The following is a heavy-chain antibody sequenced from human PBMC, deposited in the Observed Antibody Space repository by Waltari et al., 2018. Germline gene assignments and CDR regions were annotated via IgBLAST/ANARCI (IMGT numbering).Heavy chain of an antibody. D-gene: IGHD5-12*01. CDR3: ARGLQWLQFEY. CDR2: INHSGST. Sequence: QVQLQQWGAGLLKPSETLSLTCAVYGGSFSGYYWSWIRQPPGKGLEWIGEINHSGSTNYHPSLKSRVTISVDTSKNQFSLKLSSVTAADTAVYYCARGLQWLQFEYWGQGTLVTVSS. V-gene: IGHV4-34*01. J-gene: IGHJ4*02. CDR1: GGSFSGYY.